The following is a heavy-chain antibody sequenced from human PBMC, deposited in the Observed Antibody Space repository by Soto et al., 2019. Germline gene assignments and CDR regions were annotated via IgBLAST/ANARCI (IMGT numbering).Heavy chain of an antibody. CDR2: IIPISATT. CDR1: GGTFSSYA. Sequence: QVQLVQSGAEVKKPGSSVKVSCKASGGTFSSYAISWVRQAPGQGLEWMGGIIPISATTNYAQKIQGRVTITEDESTSTAYMERSSLRSEDTAVYYCARSQGSSTSLEIYYYYYYGMDVWGQGTTVTVSS. CDR3: ARSQGSSTSLEIYYYYYYGMDV. J-gene: IGHJ6*02. D-gene: IGHD2-2*01. V-gene: IGHV1-69*01.